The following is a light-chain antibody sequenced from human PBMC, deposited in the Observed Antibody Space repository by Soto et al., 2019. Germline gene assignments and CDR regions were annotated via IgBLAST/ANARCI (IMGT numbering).Light chain of an antibody. Sequence: EIVLTQSPATLSVSPGERATLSCRASQSIRNYLAWYQQKPGQAPRLLIYDASNRATGIPARFSGSGSGTDFNRSSSSLEPEDSPVYFCQQRNNWVTFGGGSKVEIK. CDR2: DAS. CDR3: QQRNNWVT. V-gene: IGKV3-11*01. J-gene: IGKJ4*01. CDR1: QSIRNY.